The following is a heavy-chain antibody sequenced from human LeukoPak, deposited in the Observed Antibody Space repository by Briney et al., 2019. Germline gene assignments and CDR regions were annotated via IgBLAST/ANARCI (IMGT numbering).Heavy chain of an antibody. CDR3: AETADWELLFGSFDN. V-gene: IGHV3-23*01. Sequence: GGSLRLSCAASGFTFKKYDVTWVRQAPGKGLEWVSGIRASGGATYYADSVKGRFNISRDNSKNTLYLQMNSLRAEDTAVYYCAETADWELLFGSFDNWGQGTMVTVSS. CDR2: IRASGGAT. J-gene: IGHJ3*02. D-gene: IGHD1-26*01. CDR1: GFTFKKYD.